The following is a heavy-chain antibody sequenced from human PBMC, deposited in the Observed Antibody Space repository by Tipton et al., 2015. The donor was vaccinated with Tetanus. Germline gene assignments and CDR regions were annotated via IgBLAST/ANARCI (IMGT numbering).Heavy chain of an antibody. J-gene: IGHJ4*02. CDR2: ISSSSSYT. CDR1: GFTFSDYY. D-gene: IGHD2-15*01. CDR3: ARGPSGSCYDY. Sequence: SLRLSCAASGFTFSDYYMSWIRQAPGKGLEWVSYISSSSSYTNYADSVKGRFTISRDNAKNSLCLQMNSLRAEDTAVYYCARGPSGSCYDYWGQGTLVTVSS. V-gene: IGHV3-11*06.